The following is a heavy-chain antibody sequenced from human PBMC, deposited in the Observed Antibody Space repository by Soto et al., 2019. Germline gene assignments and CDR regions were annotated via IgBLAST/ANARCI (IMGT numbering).Heavy chain of an antibody. CDR1: GGAFGRYS. CDR2: VIPAFNTS. D-gene: IGHD4-17*01. V-gene: IGHV1-69*01. J-gene: IGHJ4*02. Sequence: QVQLEQSGPEVKRPGTSVKVSCKASGGAFGRYSVSWVRQAPGQGLEWIGGVIPAFNTSNYSLKFQGRVAIFGDLSTSTVFMELRSLRSEDTALYYCARGDEMTAVTIFEYWGQGTLVTVSS. CDR3: ARGDEMTAVTIFEY.